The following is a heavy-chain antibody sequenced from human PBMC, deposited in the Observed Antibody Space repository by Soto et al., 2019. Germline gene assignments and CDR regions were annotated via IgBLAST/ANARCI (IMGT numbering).Heavy chain of an antibody. D-gene: IGHD6-19*01. CDR2: IIPIFGTT. CDR1: GGTFSNYA. J-gene: IGHJ4*02. CDR3: ATALKYSSGWNFDY. V-gene: IGHV1-69*13. Sequence: ASVKVSCKASGGTFSNYAISWVRQAPGQGLERMGGIIPIFGTTNYAQKLQGRVTIIADESTNTAYMELNSLRSDDTAVYYCATALKYSSGWNFDYWGQGTLVTVS.